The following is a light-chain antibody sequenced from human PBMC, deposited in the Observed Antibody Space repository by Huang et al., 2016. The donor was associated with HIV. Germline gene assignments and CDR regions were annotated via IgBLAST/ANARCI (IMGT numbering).Light chain of an antibody. Sequence: ETVLTQSPATLSLSPGERATLSCRASQSVNSYLAWYQQKPGQTPRLLIYDASNRATGIPARFSGSGSGTDFTLTISSREPEDFAVYYCQQRKYWPPITFGQGTRLEIK. V-gene: IGKV3-11*01. CDR3: QQRKYWPPIT. CDR1: QSVNSY. J-gene: IGKJ5*01. CDR2: DAS.